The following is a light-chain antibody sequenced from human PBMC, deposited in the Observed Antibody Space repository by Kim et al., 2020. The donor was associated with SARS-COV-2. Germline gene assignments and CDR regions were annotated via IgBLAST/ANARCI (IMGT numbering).Light chain of an antibody. CDR2: RDS. V-gene: IGLV3-9*01. J-gene: IGLJ2*01. CDR1: NIGSKN. Sequence: SYELTQPLSVSVALGQTARITCGGNNIGSKNVHWYQQKPGQAPVLVIYRDSNRPSGIPERFSGSNSGNTATLTISRAQAGDEADYYCHVWDSSVVFG. CDR3: HVWDSSVV.